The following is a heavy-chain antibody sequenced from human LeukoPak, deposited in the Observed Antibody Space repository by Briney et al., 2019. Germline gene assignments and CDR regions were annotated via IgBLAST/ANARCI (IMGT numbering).Heavy chain of an antibody. CDR1: GFTFSSYG. D-gene: IGHD3-10*01. CDR3: ARVAPSYGSGSYNFDY. Sequence: GGSLRLSCAASGFTFSSYGMHWVRQAPGKGLEWVAFIRYDGSNKYYADSVKGRFTISRDNSKNTLYLQMNSLRAEDTAVYYCARVAPSYGSGSYNFDYWGQGTLVTVSS. CDR2: IRYDGSNK. V-gene: IGHV3-30*02. J-gene: IGHJ4*02.